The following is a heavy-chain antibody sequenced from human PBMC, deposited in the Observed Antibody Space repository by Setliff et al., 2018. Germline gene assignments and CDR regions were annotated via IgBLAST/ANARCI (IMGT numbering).Heavy chain of an antibody. CDR3: ARERYFDY. J-gene: IGHJ4*02. CDR2: ISCYDGNT. Sequence: ASVKVSCKASGHTLSNYGISWVRQAPGQGLEWMGWISCYDGNTRYARKIQGRATMTTDTSTTTAYLELNTLRSDNTAVYYCARERYFDYWGQGTLVTAPQ. V-gene: IGHV1-18*04. CDR1: GHTLSNYG.